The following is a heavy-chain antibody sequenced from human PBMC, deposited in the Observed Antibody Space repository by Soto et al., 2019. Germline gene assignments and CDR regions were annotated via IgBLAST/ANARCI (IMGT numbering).Heavy chain of an antibody. CDR2: IYYSGST. J-gene: IGHJ3*02. CDR1: GGSVSSGSYY. CDR3: AREIIAARRVEAFDI. Sequence: SETLSLTCTVSGGSVSSGSYYWSWIRQHPGKGLEWIGYIYYSGSTYYNPSLKSRVTISVDTSKNQFSLKLSSVTVADTAVYYCAREIIAARRVEAFDIWGQGTMVTVSS. V-gene: IGHV4-31*03. D-gene: IGHD6-6*01.